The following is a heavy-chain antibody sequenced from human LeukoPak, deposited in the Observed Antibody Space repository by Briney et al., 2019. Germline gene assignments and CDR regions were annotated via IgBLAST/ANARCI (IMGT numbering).Heavy chain of an antibody. Sequence: GGSLRLSCAASGFTFSDYYMSWIRQAPGKGLGWVSYISSSGSTIYYADSVKGRFTISRDNAQNSLYLQMNSLRAEDTAVYYCARDFAFGDGYPVVWGKGTTVTVSS. CDR2: ISSSGSTI. V-gene: IGHV3-11*04. CDR3: ARDFAFGDGYPVV. CDR1: GFTFSDYY. J-gene: IGHJ6*04. D-gene: IGHD5-24*01.